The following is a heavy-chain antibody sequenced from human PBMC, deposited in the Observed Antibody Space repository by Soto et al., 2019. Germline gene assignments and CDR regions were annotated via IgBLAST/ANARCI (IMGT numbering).Heavy chain of an antibody. CDR1: GGSFSGYY. V-gene: IGHV4-34*01. D-gene: IGHD5-18*01. Sequence: SETLSLTCAVYGGSFSGYYWSWIRQPPGKGLEWIGEINHSGSTNYNPSLKSRVAISVDTSKNQFSLKLSSVTAADTAVYYCARVGRYSYTVLDYWAQRTLVTVSS. CDR3: ARVGRYSYTVLDY. J-gene: IGHJ4*02. CDR2: INHSGST.